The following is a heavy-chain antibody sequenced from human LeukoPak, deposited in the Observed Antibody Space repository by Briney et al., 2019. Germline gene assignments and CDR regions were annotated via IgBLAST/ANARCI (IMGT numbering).Heavy chain of an antibody. CDR3: AAGVGMVRGVYGMDV. V-gene: IGHV5-51*01. CDR2: IYPGDSDT. CDR1: GYSFTSYW. Sequence: GESLKISCKGSGYSFTSYWIGWVRQMPGKGLEWMGIIYPGDSDTGYSPSFQGQVTISADESISTAYLQWSSLKASDTATYYCAAGVGMVRGVYGMDVWGKGTTVTVSS. J-gene: IGHJ6*04. D-gene: IGHD3-10*01.